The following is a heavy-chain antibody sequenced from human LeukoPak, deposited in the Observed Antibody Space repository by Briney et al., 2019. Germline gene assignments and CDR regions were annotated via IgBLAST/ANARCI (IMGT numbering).Heavy chain of an antibody. Sequence: GGSLRLSCAASGFTFSSNAMSWVRQAPGKGLEWVSAISGSGGSTYYADSVKGRFTISRDNSKNTLYLQMNSLRAEDTAVYYCAKDRGSVVVPAATIFDYWGQGTLVTVSS. CDR3: AKDRGSVVVPAATIFDY. CDR2: ISGSGGST. J-gene: IGHJ4*02. D-gene: IGHD2-2*01. V-gene: IGHV3-23*01. CDR1: GFTFSSNA.